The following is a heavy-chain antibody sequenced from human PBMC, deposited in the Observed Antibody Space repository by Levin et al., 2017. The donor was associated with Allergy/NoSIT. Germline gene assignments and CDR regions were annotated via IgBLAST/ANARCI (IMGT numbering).Heavy chain of an antibody. CDR3: AKGGGTKFYLWFGERRPAGWFDP. CDR2: ISGSGGST. Sequence: PGGSLRLSCAASGFTFSSYAMGWVRQAPGKGLEWVSAISGSGGSTYYADSVKGRFTISRDNSKNTLYLQMNSLRAEDTAVYYCAKGGGTKFYLWFGERRPAGWFDPWGQGTLVTVSS. D-gene: IGHD3-10*01. V-gene: IGHV3-23*01. J-gene: IGHJ5*02. CDR1: GFTFSSYA.